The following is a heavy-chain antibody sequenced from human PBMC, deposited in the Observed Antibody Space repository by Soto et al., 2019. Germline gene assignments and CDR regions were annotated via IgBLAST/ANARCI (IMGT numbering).Heavy chain of an antibody. CDR2: ISAYNGNT. Sequence: ASVKVSCKASGYTFTSYGISWVRQAPGQGLEWMGWISAYNGNTNYAQKLQGRVTMTTDTSTSTAYMELRSLRSDDTAVYYCARVFRRTIFGVVATDASDYSGQGTLVPVSS. J-gene: IGHJ4*02. D-gene: IGHD3-3*01. CDR3: ARVFRRTIFGVVATDASDY. CDR1: GYTFTSYG. V-gene: IGHV1-18*01.